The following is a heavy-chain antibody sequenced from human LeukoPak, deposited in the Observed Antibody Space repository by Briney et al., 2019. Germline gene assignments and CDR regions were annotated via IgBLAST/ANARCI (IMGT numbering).Heavy chain of an antibody. CDR1: GGSMRSYY. D-gene: IGHD6-13*01. V-gene: IGHV4-59*01. Sequence: PSETLSLTCTVSGGSMRSYYWSWVRQSPGKGLEWIGYIYYSGKTNYNPSLESRVTISVDTSKNQFSLNLSSVTAPDTAAYYCARGGEASISAARFDPWGQGILVTVSS. CDR2: IYYSGKT. J-gene: IGHJ5*02. CDR3: ARGGEASISAARFDP.